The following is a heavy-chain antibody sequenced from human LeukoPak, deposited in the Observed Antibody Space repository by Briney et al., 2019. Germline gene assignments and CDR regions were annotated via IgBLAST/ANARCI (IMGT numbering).Heavy chain of an antibody. CDR1: GFTFSSYS. J-gene: IGHJ4*02. CDR3: AKGGSVAVTIDFDY. Sequence: GGSLRLSCVASGFTFSSYSMSWVRQAPGKGLEWVSSISSSSYIYYADSVKGRFTISRDNAKNTLYLQMNSLRAEDTAVYYCAKGGSVAVTIDFDYWGQGTLVTVSS. D-gene: IGHD6-19*01. V-gene: IGHV3-21*04. CDR2: ISSSSYI.